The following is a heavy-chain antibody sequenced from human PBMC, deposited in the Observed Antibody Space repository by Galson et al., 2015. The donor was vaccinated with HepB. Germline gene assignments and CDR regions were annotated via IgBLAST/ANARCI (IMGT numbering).Heavy chain of an antibody. CDR2: TYYRSKWYN. V-gene: IGHV6-1*01. Sequence: CAISGDSVSSNSAAWNWIRQSPSRGLEWLGRTYYRSKWYNDYAVSVKSRITINPDTSKNQFSLQLNSVTPEDTAVYYCARDQADYYDSSGYYSYYYYGMDVWGQGTTVTVSS. CDR1: GDSVSSNSAA. D-gene: IGHD3-22*01. CDR3: ARDQADYYDSSGYYSYYYYGMDV. J-gene: IGHJ6*02.